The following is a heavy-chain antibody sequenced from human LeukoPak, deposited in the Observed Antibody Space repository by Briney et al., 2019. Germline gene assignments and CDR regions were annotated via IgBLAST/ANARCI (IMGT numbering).Heavy chain of an antibody. V-gene: IGHV3-48*01. Sequence: GGSLRLSCAASGFTFSSYSMNRVRQAPGKGLEWVSYISSSSSTIYYADSVKGRFTISRDNAKNSLYLQMNSLRAEDTAVYYCSRGSQNFDFWSGQDTYYFDSWGQGTLVTVSS. CDR1: GFTFSSYS. D-gene: IGHD3-3*01. CDR3: SRGSQNFDFWSGQDTYYFDS. J-gene: IGHJ4*02. CDR2: ISSSSSTI.